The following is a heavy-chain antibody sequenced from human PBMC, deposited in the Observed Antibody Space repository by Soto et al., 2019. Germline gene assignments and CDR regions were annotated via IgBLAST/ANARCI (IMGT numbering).Heavy chain of an antibody. D-gene: IGHD5-12*01. J-gene: IGHJ6*02. CDR2: ISYDGNKK. Sequence: PGGSLRLSCAASGFTFNNYGMHWVRQAPGKGLEWVAVISYDGNKKYSADSVKGRFTISRDNSKNTLYLQMNSLRTEDTAVYYCAKDLSGYDRKARHFDYYGLDIWGQGTTVTVSS. V-gene: IGHV3-30*18. CDR1: GFTFNNYG. CDR3: AKDLSGYDRKARHFDYYGLDI.